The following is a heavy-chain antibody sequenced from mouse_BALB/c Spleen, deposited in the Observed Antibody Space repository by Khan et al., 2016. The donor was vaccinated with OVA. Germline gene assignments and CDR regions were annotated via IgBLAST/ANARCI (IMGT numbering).Heavy chain of an antibody. CDR3: ARDYWFAY. J-gene: IGHJ3*01. V-gene: IGHV5-6-5*01. CDR1: GFTFSNYA. CDR2: IVSGDST. Sequence: EVELVESGGDLVKPGGSLKLSCAASGFTFSNYAMSWVRQSPEKRLVWVASIVSGDSTYYLDSLKGRFTISRDNARNILYLQMSSLRSEDTALYYCARDYWFAYWGQGTLVTVSA.